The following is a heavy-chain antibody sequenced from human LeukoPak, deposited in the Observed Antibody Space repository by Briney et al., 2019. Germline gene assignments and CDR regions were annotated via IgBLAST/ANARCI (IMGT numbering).Heavy chain of an antibody. CDR1: GFTFSSYA. CDR2: ISGSGGST. CDR3: AKGRIQLWFGATGY. D-gene: IGHD5-18*01. V-gene: IGHV3-23*01. J-gene: IGHJ4*02. Sequence: GGSLRLSCAASGFTFSSYAMSWVRQAPGKGLEWVSAISGSGGSTYYADSVKGRFTISRDNSKNTLYLQMNSLRAEDTAVHYCAKGRIQLWFGATGYWGQGTLVTVSS.